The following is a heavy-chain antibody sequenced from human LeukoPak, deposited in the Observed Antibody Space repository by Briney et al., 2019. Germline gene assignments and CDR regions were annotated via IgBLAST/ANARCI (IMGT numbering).Heavy chain of an antibody. CDR3: TTDLPAAIGEDYFDY. CDR1: GFTFSTHT. J-gene: IGHJ4*02. D-gene: IGHD2-2*02. V-gene: IGHV3-15*01. CDR2: IKSKTDGGTT. Sequence: GGSLRLSCAGAGFTFSTHTINWVRQAPGKGLEWVGRIKSKTDGGTTDYAAPVKGRFTISRDDSKNTLYLQMNSLKTEDTAVYYCTTDLPAAIGEDYFDYWGQGTLVTVSS.